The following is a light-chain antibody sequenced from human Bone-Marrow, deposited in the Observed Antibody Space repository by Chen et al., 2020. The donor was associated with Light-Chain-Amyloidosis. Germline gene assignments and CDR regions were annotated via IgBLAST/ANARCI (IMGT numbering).Light chain of an antibody. V-gene: IGLV3-25*03. CDR3: QSADSSGTYEVR. J-gene: IGLJ2*01. CDR1: DLPTKY. Sequence: SYELTQPPSVSVSPGQTARITCSGDDLPTKYAYCYQQQPGQAPVLVIHRDTERPSGISERFSGSSSGTTATLTISGVQAEYEADYHCQSADSSGTYEVRFGGGTKLTVL. CDR2: RDT.